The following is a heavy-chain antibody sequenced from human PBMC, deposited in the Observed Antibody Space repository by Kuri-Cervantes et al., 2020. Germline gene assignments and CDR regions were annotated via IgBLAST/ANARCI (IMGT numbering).Heavy chain of an antibody. CDR3: ARDNHYGGNKEDWYLDV. J-gene: IGHJ2*01. CDR1: GGSFSNNY. D-gene: IGHD4-23*01. CDR2: INHSGNT. V-gene: IGHV4-34*01. Sequence: SETLSLTCAVYGGSFSNNYWSWIRQPPGEGLEWIGEINHSGNTNYNPSLKSRVTISVDTSKNQFSLKLTSVTAADTAIYYCARDNHYGGNKEDWYLDVWGRGTLVTVSS.